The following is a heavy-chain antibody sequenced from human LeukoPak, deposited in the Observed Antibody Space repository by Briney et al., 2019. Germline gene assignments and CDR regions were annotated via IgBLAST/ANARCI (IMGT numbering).Heavy chain of an antibody. V-gene: IGHV3-9*01. CDR1: GFTFDDYA. J-gene: IGHJ3*02. CDR3: AKDQSLYATDAFDI. CDR2: ISWNSGSI. D-gene: IGHD2-2*01. Sequence: PGGSLRLSCAASGFTFDDYAMHWVRQAPGKSLEWVSGISWNSGSIGYADSVKGRFTISRDNAKNSLYLQMNSLRAEDTALYYCAKDQSLYATDAFDIWGQGTMVTVSS.